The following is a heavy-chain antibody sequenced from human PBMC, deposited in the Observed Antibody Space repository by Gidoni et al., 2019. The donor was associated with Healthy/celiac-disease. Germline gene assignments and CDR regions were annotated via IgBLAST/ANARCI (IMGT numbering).Heavy chain of an antibody. D-gene: IGHD6-19*01. J-gene: IGHJ6*02. V-gene: IGHV3-23*01. CDR1: GFTFRSYA. CDR3: AKDSGWLETYYYYGMDV. Sequence: EVQLLESGGGLVQPGGSLRLSCAASGFTFRSYAMSWVRQAPGKGLEWVSAISGSGGSTYYADSVKGRFTISRDNSKNTLYLQMNSLRAEDTAVYYCAKDSGWLETYYYYGMDVWGQGTTVTVSS. CDR2: ISGSGGST.